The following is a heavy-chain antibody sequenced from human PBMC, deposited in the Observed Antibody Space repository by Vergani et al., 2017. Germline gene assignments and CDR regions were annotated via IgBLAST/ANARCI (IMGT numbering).Heavy chain of an antibody. D-gene: IGHD6-13*01. V-gene: IGHV3-9*01. Sequence: EVQLVESGGGLVQPGRSLRLSCAASGFTFDDYAMHWVRQAPGKGLEWVSGISWNSGSIGYADSVKGRFTISRDNAKNSLYLQMNSLRAEDTAVYYCARAPQYSSSCDYWGQGTLVTVSS. CDR1: GFTFDDYA. J-gene: IGHJ4*02. CDR3: ARAPQYSSSCDY. CDR2: ISWNSGSI.